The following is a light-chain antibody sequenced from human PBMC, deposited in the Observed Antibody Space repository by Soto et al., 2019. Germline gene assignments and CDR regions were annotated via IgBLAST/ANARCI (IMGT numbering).Light chain of an antibody. CDR2: SFD. Sequence: QSVLSQPPSASGTPGQRVTISCSGSSSNIGSNSVNWYQQLPGAAPTLLIYSFDQRPSGVPDRFSGSKSGNTASLTISGLQAEDEADYYCCSYAGSSTHVVFGGGTKVTVL. CDR3: CSYAGSSTHVV. CDR1: SSNIGSNS. J-gene: IGLJ2*01. V-gene: IGLV1-44*01.